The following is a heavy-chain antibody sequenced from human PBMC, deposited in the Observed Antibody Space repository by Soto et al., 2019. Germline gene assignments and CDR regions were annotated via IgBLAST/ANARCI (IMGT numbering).Heavy chain of an antibody. Sequence: GSLRLSCAVSGFTFSSDWMHWVRQAPGKGLVWVSRINSDGSSTSYADSVKGRFTISRDNAKNSLYLQMNSLRAEDTAVYYCARDSPIVGGTGASDIWGQGTMVTVSS. D-gene: IGHD1-26*01. CDR3: ARDSPIVGGTGASDI. CDR1: GFTFSSDW. CDR2: INSDGSST. V-gene: IGHV3-74*01. J-gene: IGHJ3*02.